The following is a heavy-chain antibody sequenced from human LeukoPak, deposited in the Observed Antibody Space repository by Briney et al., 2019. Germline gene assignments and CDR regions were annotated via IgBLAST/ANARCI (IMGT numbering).Heavy chain of an antibody. CDR3: ARDSSWFYFDY. CDR2: IYYIGST. J-gene: IGHJ4*02. Sequence: PSQTLSLTCTVSGGSISSGDYYWSWIRQPPGKGLEWIGYIYYIGSTYYNPSLKSRVTISVDTSKKQFSLKLSSVTAADTAVYYRARDSSWFYFDYWGQGTLVTVSS. V-gene: IGHV4-30-4*08. D-gene: IGHD3-10*01. CDR1: GGSISSGDYY.